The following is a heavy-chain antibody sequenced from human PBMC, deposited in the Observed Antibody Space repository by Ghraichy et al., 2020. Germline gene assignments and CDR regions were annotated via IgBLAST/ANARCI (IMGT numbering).Heavy chain of an antibody. J-gene: IGHJ4*02. V-gene: IGHV5-51*01. Sequence: GESLNISCKGSGYSFTSYWIGWVRQMPGKGLEWMGIIYPGDSDTRYSPSFQGQVTISADKSISTAYLQWSSLKASDTAMYYCAGGFIKPGIAVAGTFDYWGQGTLVTVSS. CDR3: AGGFIKPGIAVAGTFDY. CDR2: IYPGDSDT. D-gene: IGHD6-19*01. CDR1: GYSFTSYW.